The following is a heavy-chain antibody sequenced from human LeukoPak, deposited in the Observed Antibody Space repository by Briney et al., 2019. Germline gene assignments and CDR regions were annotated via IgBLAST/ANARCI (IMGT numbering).Heavy chain of an antibody. D-gene: IGHD3-16*02. CDR2: INAGNGNT. Sequence: ASVKVSCKASGYTFTSYAMHWVRQAPGQRLEWMGWINAGNGNTKYSQEFQGRVTITRDTSASTAYMELSSLRSEDTAVYYCARDKYDYVWGSYRSNGVDYWGQGTLVTVSS. CDR1: GYTFTSYA. J-gene: IGHJ4*02. CDR3: ARDKYDYVWGSYRSNGVDY. V-gene: IGHV1-3*03.